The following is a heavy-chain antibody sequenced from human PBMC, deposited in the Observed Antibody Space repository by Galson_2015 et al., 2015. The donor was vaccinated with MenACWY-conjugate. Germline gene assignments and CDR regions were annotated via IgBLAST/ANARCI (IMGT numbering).Heavy chain of an antibody. CDR2: ISKSGSPI. V-gene: IGHV3-48*03. Sequence: SLRLSCAASGFTFTGYAFNWVRQAPGKGLGWLSYISKSGSPIYYADSVKGRFTISRDNIKKSLFLEMNSLRAGDTGIYYCARVGTWIHQYFYYMDVWGKGTTVTVSS. CDR1: GFTFTGYA. CDR3: ARVGTWIHQYFYYMDV. J-gene: IGHJ6*03. D-gene: IGHD5-18*01.